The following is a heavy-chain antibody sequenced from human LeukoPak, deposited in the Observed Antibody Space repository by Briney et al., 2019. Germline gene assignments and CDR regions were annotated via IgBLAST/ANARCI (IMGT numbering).Heavy chain of an antibody. CDR2: ISGRGGST. J-gene: IGHJ3*02. CDR1: GFTPSSYA. CDR3: AKGGYCSSTSCYPADAFDI. D-gene: IGHD2-2*01. V-gene: IGHV3-23*01. Sequence: GGSLRLSCAASGFTPSSYAMSWVRQAPGKGLEWVSAISGRGGSTYYADSVKGRFTISRDNSKNTLYLQMNSLRAEDTAVYYCAKGGYCSSTSCYPADAFDIWGQGTMVTVS.